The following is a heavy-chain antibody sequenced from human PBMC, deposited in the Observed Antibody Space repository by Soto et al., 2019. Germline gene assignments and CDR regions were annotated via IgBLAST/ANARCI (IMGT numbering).Heavy chain of an antibody. J-gene: IGHJ3*02. CDR2: IYYSGST. CDR3: ARRIMITFGGVDHDAFDI. CDR1: GGSISSGDYY. V-gene: IGHV4-30-4*01. Sequence: LSLTCTVSGGSISSGDYYWSWIRQPPGKGLEWIGYIYYSGSTYYNPSLKSRATISVDTSKNQFSLKLSSVTAADTAVYYCARRIMITFGGVDHDAFDIWGQGTMVTVSS. D-gene: IGHD3-16*01.